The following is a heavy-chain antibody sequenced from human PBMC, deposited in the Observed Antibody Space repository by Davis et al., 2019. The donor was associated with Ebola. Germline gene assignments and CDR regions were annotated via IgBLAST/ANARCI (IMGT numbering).Heavy chain of an antibody. J-gene: IGHJ4*02. CDR2: SKHSGST. CDR3: ARYAGTSQPGDYFDY. V-gene: IGHV4-34*01. D-gene: IGHD6-13*01. Sequence: SQTLSPTCVLYGRSFSGYYWSWIRQPRGKGLEWSGESKHSGSTNYNPSLKSQVTISVDTSKNQFSLKLSSVTAADTAVYYCARYAGTSQPGDYFDYWGQGTLVTVSS. CDR1: GRSFSGYY.